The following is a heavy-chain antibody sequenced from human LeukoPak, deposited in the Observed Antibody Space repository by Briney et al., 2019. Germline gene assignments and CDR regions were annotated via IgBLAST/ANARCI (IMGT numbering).Heavy chain of an antibody. V-gene: IGHV3-7*01. CDR3: ARDGTVTSEEYFDY. D-gene: IGHD4-17*01. J-gene: IGHJ4*02. CDR2: IKQDGSEK. CDR1: GFTFSSYW. Sequence: GGSLRLSCAASGFTFSSYWMSWVRQAPGKGLEWVANIKQDGSEKYYVDSVKGRFTISRDNAKNSLYLQMNSLRAEDTAVYYCARDGTVTSEEYFDYWGQGTLVTVSS.